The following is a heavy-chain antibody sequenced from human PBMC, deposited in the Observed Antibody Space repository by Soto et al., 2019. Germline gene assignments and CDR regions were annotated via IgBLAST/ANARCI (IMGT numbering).Heavy chain of an antibody. D-gene: IGHD3-22*01. V-gene: IGHV3-23*01. Sequence: GGSLRLSCAASGFPFSSYTMSWARQAPGKGPEWFSAISGRGGATYYADSGKGRFTISRDNSKNTLYLQMNSLRAEDTAIYYCAKYRYYDGRKDGMDVWGQGTTVTVSS. CDR1: GFPFSSYT. CDR2: ISGRGGAT. CDR3: AKYRYYDGRKDGMDV. J-gene: IGHJ6*02.